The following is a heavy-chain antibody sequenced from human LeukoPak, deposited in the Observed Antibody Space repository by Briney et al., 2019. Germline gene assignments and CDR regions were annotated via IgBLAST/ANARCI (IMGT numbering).Heavy chain of an antibody. CDR2: ISYSGST. CDR1: GDSVSSGSYK. J-gene: IGHJ4*02. V-gene: IGHV4-61*01. D-gene: IGHD4-23*01. CDR3: ARVGDYAGHY. Sequence: SETLSLTCTVSGDSVSSGSYKWSWIRQPPGKGLEWMGYISYSGSTHYNPSLKSRVTMSLDTSKNQFSLKLSSVTAADTAVYYCARVGDYAGHYWGQGTLVTVSS.